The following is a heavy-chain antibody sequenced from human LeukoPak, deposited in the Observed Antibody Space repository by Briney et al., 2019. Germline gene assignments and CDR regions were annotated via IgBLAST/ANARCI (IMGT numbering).Heavy chain of an antibody. D-gene: IGHD2-15*01. CDR1: GYTFTGYY. CDR2: INPNSGGT. Sequence: GASVKVSCKASGYTFTGYYMHWVRQAPGQGLEWMGWINPNSGGTNYAQKSQGRVTMTRDTSISTAYMELSRLRSDDTAVYYCASLSHRVARDWGQGTLVTVSS. CDR3: ASLSHRVARD. V-gene: IGHV1-2*02. J-gene: IGHJ4*02.